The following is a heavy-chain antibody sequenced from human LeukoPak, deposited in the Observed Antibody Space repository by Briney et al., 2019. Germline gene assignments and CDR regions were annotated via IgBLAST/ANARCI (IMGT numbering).Heavy chain of an antibody. Sequence: GGSLRLSCAASGFIFRSYAMSWVRQAPGQGPEWVSGISGHSDSTYHADSVKGRFTISRDNSKNTLYLQMNSLRAEDTAVYYCAGYVWGTYRYTNYWGQGTLVTVSS. J-gene: IGHJ4*02. CDR2: ISGHSDST. V-gene: IGHV3-23*01. CDR3: AGYVWGTYRYTNY. D-gene: IGHD3-16*02. CDR1: GFIFRSYA.